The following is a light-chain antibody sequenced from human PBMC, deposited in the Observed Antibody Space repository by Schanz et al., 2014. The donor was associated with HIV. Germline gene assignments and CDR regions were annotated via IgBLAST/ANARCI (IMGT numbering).Light chain of an antibody. CDR3: AVWDDSLHAL. V-gene: IGLV1-44*01. CDR2: NTD. J-gene: IGLJ7*01. Sequence: QSVLTQPPSASGTPGQRVTISCSGTTSNIGTNTVNWYQQLPGTAPKLLIYNTDQRPSGVPDRFSGSKSGTAASLAISGLQLEDEADYYCAVWDDSLHALFGGGPQLTVL. CDR1: TSNIGTNT.